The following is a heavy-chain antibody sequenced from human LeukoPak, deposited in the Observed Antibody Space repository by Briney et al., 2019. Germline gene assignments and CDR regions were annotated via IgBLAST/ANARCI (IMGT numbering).Heavy chain of an antibody. J-gene: IGHJ4*02. CDR2: ISAYTGNT. CDR3: ARSYSSSSNFDY. CDR1: GYPFTSYG. V-gene: IGHV1-18*01. Sequence: GASVKVSCKASGYPFTSYGITWVRQATGQGPEWMGWISAYTGNTNYAQKFQGRVSMTTGTSTTTAYMELRSLRSDDTAVYYCARSYSSSSNFDYWGQGTLVTVSS. D-gene: IGHD6-6*01.